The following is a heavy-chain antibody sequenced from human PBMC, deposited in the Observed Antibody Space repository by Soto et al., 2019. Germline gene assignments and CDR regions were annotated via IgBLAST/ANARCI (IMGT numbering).Heavy chain of an antibody. V-gene: IGHV4-61*03. Sequence: PSETLSLTCTVSGGSVSSDFYNWRWIRKPPGKGLEWVGDIYYSGITNYNPSLKSRATISVDTSKNHFSLKVTCVTAADTAVYYCARVKRETFQKKNDYWGQGVVVTVSS. CDR2: IYYSGIT. J-gene: IGHJ4*02. CDR1: GGSVSSDFYN. CDR3: ARVKRETFQKKNDY.